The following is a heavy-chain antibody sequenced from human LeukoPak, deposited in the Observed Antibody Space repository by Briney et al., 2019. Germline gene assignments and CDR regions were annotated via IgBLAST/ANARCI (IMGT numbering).Heavy chain of an antibody. V-gene: IGHV4-34*01. CDR2: VNHSGST. Sequence: SETLSLTCAVYGESFSGYYWSWIRQPPGKGLEWIGEVNHSGSTNYNPSLKSRVTISVDRSKNQFSLKLSSVTAADTAVYYCARGGPGQQLVLVYWGQGTLVTVSS. J-gene: IGHJ4*02. CDR1: GESFSGYY. CDR3: ARGGPGQQLVLVY. D-gene: IGHD6-13*01.